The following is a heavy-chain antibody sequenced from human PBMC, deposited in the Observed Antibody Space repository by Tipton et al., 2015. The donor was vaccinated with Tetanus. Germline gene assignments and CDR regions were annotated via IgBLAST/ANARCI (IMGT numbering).Heavy chain of an antibody. CDR1: GFAVSNTY. Sequence: SLRLSCAASGFAVSNTYMTWVRQAPGRGLEWVSILYSGGSTSYADSVKGRFTISRENSKNTVFLQMNSLNAEDTAVYYCGGFSFSDDLDIWGRGTMVTVSS. D-gene: IGHD2-15*01. CDR3: GGFSFSDDLDI. CDR2: LYSGGST. V-gene: IGHV3-53*01. J-gene: IGHJ3*02.